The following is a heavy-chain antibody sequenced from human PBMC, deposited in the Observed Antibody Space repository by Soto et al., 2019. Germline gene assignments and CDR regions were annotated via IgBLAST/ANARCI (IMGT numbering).Heavy chain of an antibody. CDR1: GYTFTSYD. V-gene: IGHV1-8*01. CDR2: MNPNSGNT. CDR3: ARGRTMVYATPDWFDP. D-gene: IGHD2-8*01. J-gene: IGHJ5*02. Sequence: ASVKVSCKASGYTFTSYDINWVRQATGQGLEWMGWMNPNSGNTGYAQKFQGRVPMTRNTSISTAYMELSSLRSEDTAVYHCARGRTMVYATPDWFDPWGQGTLVTVSS.